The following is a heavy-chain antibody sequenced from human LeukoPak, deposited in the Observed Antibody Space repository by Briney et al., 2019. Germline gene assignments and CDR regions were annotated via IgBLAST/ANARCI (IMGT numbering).Heavy chain of an antibody. Sequence: PSETLSLTCTVSGGAVSSGSYYWSWIRQPPGKGLEWIGYIYYSGSTNYNPSLKSRVTISVDTSRNQFSLKLSSVTATDTAVYYCARARGGMDVWGQGTTVTVSS. CDR1: GGAVSSGSYY. V-gene: IGHV4-61*01. CDR2: IYYSGST. CDR3: ARARGGMDV. J-gene: IGHJ6*02.